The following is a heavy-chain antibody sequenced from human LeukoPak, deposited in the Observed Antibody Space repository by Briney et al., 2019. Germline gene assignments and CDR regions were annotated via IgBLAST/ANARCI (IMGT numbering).Heavy chain of an antibody. CDR3: AKEGGDGYNLHLDY. CDR1: GFTFSSYA. D-gene: IGHD1-1*01. Sequence: GGSLRLSCAASGFTFSSYAMSWVRQAPGKGLEWVSAVSGSGGSTYYADSVKGRFTISRDNSKNTLYLQMNSLRAEDTAVYYCAKEGGDGYNLHLDYWGQGTLVTVSS. J-gene: IGHJ4*02. CDR2: VSGSGGST. V-gene: IGHV3-23*01.